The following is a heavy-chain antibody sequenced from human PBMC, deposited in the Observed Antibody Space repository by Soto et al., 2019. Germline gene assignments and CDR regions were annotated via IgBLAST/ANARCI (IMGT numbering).Heavy chain of an antibody. D-gene: IGHD5-12*01. CDR1: GGSVSSGSYY. CDR2: IYYSGST. V-gene: IGHV4-61*01. Sequence: SETLSLTCTVSGGSVSSGSYYWSWIRQPPGKGLEWIGYIYYSGSTNYNPSLKSRVTISVDTSKNQFSLKLSSVTAADTAVYYCARDSGWLQTLYYWGQGTLVTVSS. CDR3: ARDSGWLQTLYY. J-gene: IGHJ4*02.